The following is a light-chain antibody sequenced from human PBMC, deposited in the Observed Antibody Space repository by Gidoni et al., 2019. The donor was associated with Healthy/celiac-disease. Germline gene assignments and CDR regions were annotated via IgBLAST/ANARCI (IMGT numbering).Light chain of an antibody. CDR2: DAS. J-gene: IGKJ2*01. V-gene: IGKV3-11*01. CDR3: QQRSNWYT. Sequence: EIVLPQSPATLSLSPGERATLAGRASQSVSSYLAWYQQKPGQAPRLLIYDASNRATGIPARFSGSGSGTDFTLTISSLEPEDFAVYYCQQRSNWYTFXQXTKLEIK. CDR1: QSVSSY.